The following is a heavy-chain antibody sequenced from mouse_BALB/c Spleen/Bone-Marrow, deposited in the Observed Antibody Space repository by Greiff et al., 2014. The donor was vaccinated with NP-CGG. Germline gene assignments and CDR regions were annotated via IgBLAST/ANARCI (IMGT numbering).Heavy chain of an antibody. CDR3: ARGYDYSSWFAY. V-gene: IGHV5-6-3*01. CDR2: INVNGDTT. J-gene: IGHJ3*01. CDR1: GFTFSNHG. Sequence: EVKLVESGGGLVQPGGSLKLSCAASGFTFSNHGMSWVRQTPDKRLEMIATINVNGDTTYHPDSVKGRFTISRDNVKNTLYLQMSSLKSEDTAMYYCARGYDYSSWFAYWGQGTLVTVSA. D-gene: IGHD2-4*01.